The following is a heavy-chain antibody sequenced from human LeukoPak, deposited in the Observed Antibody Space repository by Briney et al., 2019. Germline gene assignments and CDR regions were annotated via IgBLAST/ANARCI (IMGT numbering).Heavy chain of an antibody. CDR2: ISAYNGNT. CDR3: ARDSLDTAMAPFDY. CDR1: GYTFTNYG. Sequence: ASVKVSCKASGYTFTNYGIVWVRQAPGQGLEWMGWISAYNGNTNYAQKLQGRVTMTTDTSTSTAFMELRSLRSEDTAVYYCARDSLDTAMAPFDYWGQGTLVTVSS. J-gene: IGHJ4*02. V-gene: IGHV1-18*01. D-gene: IGHD5-18*01.